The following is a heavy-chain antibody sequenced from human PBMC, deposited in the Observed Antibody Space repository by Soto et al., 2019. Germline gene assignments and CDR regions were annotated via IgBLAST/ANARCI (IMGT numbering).Heavy chain of an antibody. J-gene: IGHJ4*02. CDR1: GGSISSGGYS. D-gene: IGHD6-19*01. V-gene: IGHV4-30-2*03. CDR3: ARRSSGWYFDY. Sequence: SETLSLTCAVSGGSISSGGYSWSWIRQPPGKGLEWIGTIYYSGSTYYNPSLKSRVTISVDTSKNQFSLKLSSVTAADTAVYYCARRSSGWYFDYWGQGTLVTVSS. CDR2: IYYSGST.